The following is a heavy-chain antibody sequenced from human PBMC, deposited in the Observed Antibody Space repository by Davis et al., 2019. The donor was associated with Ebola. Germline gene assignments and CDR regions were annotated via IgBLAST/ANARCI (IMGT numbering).Heavy chain of an antibody. J-gene: IGHJ4*02. Sequence: GSLRLSCAVSGGSISSSNWWRWVRQPPGKGLEWIGEIYYSGSTYYNPSLKSRVTISVDTSKNQFSLKLSSVTAADTAVYYCARVRSLGMIVAIYYFDYWGQGTLVTVSS. V-gene: IGHV4-4*02. CDR3: ARVRSLGMIVAIYYFDY. D-gene: IGHD3-22*01. CDR1: GGSISSSNW. CDR2: IYYSGST.